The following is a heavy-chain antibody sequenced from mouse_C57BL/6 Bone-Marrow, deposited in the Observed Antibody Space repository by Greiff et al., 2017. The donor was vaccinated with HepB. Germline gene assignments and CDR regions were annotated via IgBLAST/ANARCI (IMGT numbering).Heavy chain of an antibody. J-gene: IGHJ2*01. CDR1: GYTFTSYW. V-gene: IGHV1-61*01. CDR3: ARDLVTTVVGNY. Sequence: QVQLQQPGAELVRPGSSVKLSCKASGYTFTSYWMDWVKQRPGQGLEWIGNIYPSDSETHYNQKFKDKATLTVDKSSSTAYRQLSSLTSEDSAVYYCARDLVTTVVGNYWGQGTTLTVSS. CDR2: IYPSDSET. D-gene: IGHD1-1*01.